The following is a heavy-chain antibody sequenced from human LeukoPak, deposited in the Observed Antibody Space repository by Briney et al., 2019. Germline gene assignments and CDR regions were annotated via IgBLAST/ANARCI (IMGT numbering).Heavy chain of an antibody. Sequence: GGSLRPSCVASGFTFSFYGMTWVRQAPGKGLEWVSGITGSGGTTYSADSVKGRFTISRDNSKNTLYLQMNSLRAEDTALYYCAKDHLPGRDYYYMDVWGKGTTVTVSS. V-gene: IGHV3-23*01. CDR3: AKDHLPGRDYYYMDV. J-gene: IGHJ6*03. CDR1: GFTFSFYG. CDR2: ITGSGGTT.